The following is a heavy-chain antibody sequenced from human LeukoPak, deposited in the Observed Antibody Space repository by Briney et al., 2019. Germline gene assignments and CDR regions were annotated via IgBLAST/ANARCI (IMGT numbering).Heavy chain of an antibody. CDR2: IYYSGST. D-gene: IGHD3-10*01. CDR3: ARAHLWFGESTFDY. Sequence: SETLSLTCTVSGGSISSSSYYWGWIRQPPGKGLEWIGSIYYSGSTNYNPSLKSRVTISVDTSKNQFSLKLSSVTAADTAVYYCARAHLWFGESTFDYWGQGTLVTVSS. CDR1: GGSISSSSYY. V-gene: IGHV4-39*07. J-gene: IGHJ4*02.